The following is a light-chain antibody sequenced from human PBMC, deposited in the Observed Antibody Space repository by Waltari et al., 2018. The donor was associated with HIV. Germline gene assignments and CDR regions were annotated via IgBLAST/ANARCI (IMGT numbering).Light chain of an antibody. CDR3: QQAKCIPLT. Sequence: DIQMTQSPSSVSASVGARVTITCRARQGIGTWLAWYQLKPGKAPNLLIYAASSLQSGVPSRFNGSGSGRDFNLTISSLQPEDCATYCCQQAKCIPLTFGPGTTVDIK. CDR1: QGIGTW. J-gene: IGKJ3*01. CDR2: AAS. V-gene: IGKV1-12*01.